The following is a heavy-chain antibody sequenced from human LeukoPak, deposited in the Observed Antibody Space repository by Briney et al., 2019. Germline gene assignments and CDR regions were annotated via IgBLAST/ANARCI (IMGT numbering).Heavy chain of an antibody. D-gene: IGHD2-2*01. V-gene: IGHV1-46*01. Sequence: ASVKVSCKASGYTFTSYYMHWVRQAPGQGLEWMGIINPSGGSTIYAQKFQGRVTMTSDTSTSTVYMELSSLKASDTAMFYCARLVRNVPLGHLDYFDYWGQGTLVTVSS. J-gene: IGHJ4*02. CDR3: ARLVRNVPLGHLDYFDY. CDR2: INPSGGST. CDR1: GYTFTSYY.